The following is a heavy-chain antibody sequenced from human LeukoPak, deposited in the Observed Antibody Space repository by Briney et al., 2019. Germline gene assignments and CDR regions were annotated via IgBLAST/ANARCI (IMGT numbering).Heavy chain of an antibody. V-gene: IGHV3-48*03. CDR2: ISSSGSTI. J-gene: IGHJ4*02. CDR1: GFTFSSYE. CDR3: ACLIVGATPSFDY. Sequence: GGSLRLSCAASGFTFSSYEMNWVRQAPGKGLEWVSYISSSGSTIYYADSVKGRFTISRGNAKNSLYLQMNSLRAEDTAVYYCACLIVGATPSFDYWGQGTLVTVSS. D-gene: IGHD1-26*01.